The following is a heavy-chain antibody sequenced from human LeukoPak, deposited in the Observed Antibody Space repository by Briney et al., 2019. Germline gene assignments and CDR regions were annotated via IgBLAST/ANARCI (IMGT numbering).Heavy chain of an antibody. V-gene: IGHV3-48*04. CDR3: ASFWAVAGRVEYFDY. CDR1: GFTFSSYS. Sequence: GGSLRLSCAASGFTFSSYSMNWVRQAPGKGLEWVSYISSSSSTIYYADSVKGRFTISRDNAKNSLYLQMNSLRAEDTAVYYCASFWAVAGRVEYFDYWGQGTLVTVSS. J-gene: IGHJ4*02. CDR2: ISSSSSTI. D-gene: IGHD6-19*01.